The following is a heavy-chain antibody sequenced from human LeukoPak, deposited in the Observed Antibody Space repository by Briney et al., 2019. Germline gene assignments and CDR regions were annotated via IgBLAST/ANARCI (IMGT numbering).Heavy chain of an antibody. V-gene: IGHV4-34*01. Sequence: SETLSLTCAVYGGSFSGYYWSWIRQPPGKGLEWIGEINHSGSTNYNPSLKSRVTISVDTSKNPFSLKLSSVTAADTAVYYCARTHREIDYWGQGTLVTVSS. CDR1: GGSFSGYY. J-gene: IGHJ4*02. D-gene: IGHD1-14*01. CDR2: INHSGST. CDR3: ARTHREIDY.